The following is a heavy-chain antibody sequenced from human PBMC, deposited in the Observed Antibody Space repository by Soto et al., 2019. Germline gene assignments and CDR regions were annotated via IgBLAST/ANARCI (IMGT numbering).Heavy chain of an antibody. V-gene: IGHV4-4*02. CDR1: GDSISSTHW. Sequence: SETLSLTCAVSGDSISSTHWWTWVRPPPGKGLEYIGQIFHSGITNYNPSLKSRVTISVDTSKNQFSLKLSSVTAADTAVYYCARPSPRYCSGGSCLEFPDAFDIWGQGTMVTVS. D-gene: IGHD2-15*01. CDR3: ARPSPRYCSGGSCLEFPDAFDI. J-gene: IGHJ3*02. CDR2: IFHSGIT.